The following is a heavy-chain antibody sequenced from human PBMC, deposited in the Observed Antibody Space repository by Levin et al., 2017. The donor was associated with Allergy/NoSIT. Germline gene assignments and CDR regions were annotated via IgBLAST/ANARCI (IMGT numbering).Heavy chain of an antibody. J-gene: IGHJ4*02. V-gene: IGHV1-18*01. CDR1: GYTFTSYG. D-gene: IGHD5-12*01. CDR3: ARSLLAGVATIYPRFDY. Sequence: VASVKVSCKASGYTFTSYGISWVRQAPGQGLEWMGWISAYNGNTNYAQKLQGRVTMTTDTSTSTAYMELRSLRSDDTAVYYCARSLLAGVATIYPRFDYWGQGTLVTVSS. CDR2: ISAYNGNT.